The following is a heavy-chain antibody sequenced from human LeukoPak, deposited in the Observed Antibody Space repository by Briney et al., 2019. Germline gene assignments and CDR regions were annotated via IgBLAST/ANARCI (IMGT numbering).Heavy chain of an antibody. CDR1: GFTFSSYS. J-gene: IGHJ6*02. CDR3: ARDMYSKGLNGVDV. CDR2: ISSSSSNI. V-gene: IGHV3-21*01. Sequence: GGSLRLSCAASGFTFSSYSMSWVRQAPGKGLEWVSSISSSSSNIYYADSVKGRFTTSRDNAKNSLYLQMNSLRAEDTAVYYCARDMYSKGLNGVDVWGQGTTVTVSS. D-gene: IGHD2-21*01.